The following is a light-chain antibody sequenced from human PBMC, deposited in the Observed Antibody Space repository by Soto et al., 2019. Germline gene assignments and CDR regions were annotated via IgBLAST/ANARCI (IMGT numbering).Light chain of an antibody. CDR1: TGAVTNGHY. J-gene: IGLJ1*01. Sequence: QAVVTQEPSLTVSPGGTVTLTCGSSTGAVTNGHYPYWFQQKPGQAPRTLIYDTTNRHSWTPARFSGSLLGGKAALTLSGAQPEDEAEYYCLLSYNGPYVFGIGTNVTVL. V-gene: IGLV7-46*01. CDR3: LLSYNGPYV. CDR2: DTT.